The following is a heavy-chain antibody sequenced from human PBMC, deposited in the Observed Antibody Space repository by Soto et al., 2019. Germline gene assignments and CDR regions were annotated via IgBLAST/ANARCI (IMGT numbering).Heavy chain of an antibody. CDR2: ISYDGSNK. D-gene: IGHD5-18*01. J-gene: IGHJ4*02. Sequence: QVQLVESGGGVVQPGRSLRLSCAASGFTFSSYAMHWVRQAPGKGLEWVAVISYDGSNKYYADSVKGRFTISRDNSKNTLYLQMNSLRDEDTAVYYCAIEGYSYSLCPRCRYYFDYWGQGTLVTVSS. CDR1: GFTFSSYA. V-gene: IGHV3-30-3*01. CDR3: AIEGYSYSLCPRCRYYFDY.